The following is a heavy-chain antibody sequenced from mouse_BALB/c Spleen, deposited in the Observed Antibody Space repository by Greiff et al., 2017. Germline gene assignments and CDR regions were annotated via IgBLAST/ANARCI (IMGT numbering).Heavy chain of an antibody. V-gene: IGHV5-12-2*01. CDR1: GFTFSSYT. D-gene: IGHD1-1*01. CDR3: ARLTTVVDGAMDY. Sequence: EVKLQESGGGLVQPGGSLKLSCAASGFTFSSYTMSWVRQTPEKRLEWVAYISNGGGSTYYPDTVKGRFTISRDNAKNTLYLQMSSLKSEDTAMYYCARLTTVVDGAMDYWGQGTSVTVSS. J-gene: IGHJ4*01. CDR2: ISNGGGST.